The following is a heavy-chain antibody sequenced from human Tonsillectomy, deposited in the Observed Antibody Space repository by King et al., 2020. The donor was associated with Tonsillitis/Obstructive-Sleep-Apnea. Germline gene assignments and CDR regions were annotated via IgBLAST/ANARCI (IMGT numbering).Heavy chain of an antibody. Sequence: DVQLVESGGGLVQPGGSLRLSCAASGFTFNSYAMSWVRQAPGKGLEWVSGISGNVVSTYYADSVQGRFTISRDNSKNTLYLQMNSLRAEDTAVYFCAKDPRYNWNDQTSPYYFDYWGQGTLVTVSS. CDR3: AKDPRYNWNDQTSPYYFDY. D-gene: IGHD1-20*01. J-gene: IGHJ4*02. CDR1: GFTFNSYA. CDR2: ISGNVVST. V-gene: IGHV3-23*04.